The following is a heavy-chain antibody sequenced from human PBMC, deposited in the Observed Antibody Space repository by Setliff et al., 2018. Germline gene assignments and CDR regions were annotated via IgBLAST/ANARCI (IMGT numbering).Heavy chain of an antibody. CDR1: GGSIDSHY. D-gene: IGHD3-3*01. J-gene: IGHJ3*02. CDR2: IYYSGNT. CDR3: ARGKTFFGAFIRAFDI. Sequence: PSETLSLTCSVSGGSIDSHYWSWIRQPPGKGLEWIGNIYYSGNTNYNPSLKSRVTISIDTSKNQFSLKLSSVTAADTAVYHCARGKTFFGAFIRAFDIWGQGRMVTVSS. V-gene: IGHV4-59*11.